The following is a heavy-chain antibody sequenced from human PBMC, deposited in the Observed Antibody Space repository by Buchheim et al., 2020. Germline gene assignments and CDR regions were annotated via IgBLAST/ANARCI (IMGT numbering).Heavy chain of an antibody. CDR2: IWHDGRHK. CDR3: ARVGGCDTASCHHGAFDF. CDR1: GFTLGSYG. J-gene: IGHJ3*01. V-gene: IGHV3-33*01. D-gene: IGHD2-2*01. Sequence: QEQLVESGGGVVQPGGSLRLSCAASGFTLGSYGMHWVRRAPGKGLEWVAVIWHDGRHKEYADSVKGRFTISRDDAKRSVYLKLNSLRAEDTAVYYCARVGGCDTASCHHGAFDFWGQGS.